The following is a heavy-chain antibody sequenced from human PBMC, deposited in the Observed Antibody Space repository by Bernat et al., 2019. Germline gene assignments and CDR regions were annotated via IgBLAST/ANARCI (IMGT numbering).Heavy chain of an antibody. CDR2: VGSSGGDT. CDR1: GFTFSNYA. D-gene: IGHD1-26*01. V-gene: IGHV3-23*01. Sequence: EVQLLESGVGLVQPGRSLRLFCVASGFTFSNYAMSWVRQAPGKGLERVATVGSSGGDTYYEDSVKGRFTISRDNSKSNLYLQMNSLRAEDTAVYYCVKDRIVMRGGYQDCDYWGQGALVTVSS. CDR3: VKDRIVMRGGYQDCDY. J-gene: IGHJ4*02.